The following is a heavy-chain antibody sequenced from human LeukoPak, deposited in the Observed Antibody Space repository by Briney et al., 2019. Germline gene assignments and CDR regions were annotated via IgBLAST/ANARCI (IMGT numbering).Heavy chain of an antibody. CDR2: ISWNSGSI. Sequence: GGSLRLSCAASGFTFDDYAMHWVRQAPGKGLEWVSGISWNSGSIGYADSVKGRFTISRDNAKNSLYLQMNSLRAEDTALYYCAKDIGSGWPYYYYYGMDVWGQGTTVTVSS. CDR1: GFTFDDYA. V-gene: IGHV3-9*01. CDR3: AKDIGSGWPYYYYYGMDV. D-gene: IGHD6-19*01. J-gene: IGHJ6*02.